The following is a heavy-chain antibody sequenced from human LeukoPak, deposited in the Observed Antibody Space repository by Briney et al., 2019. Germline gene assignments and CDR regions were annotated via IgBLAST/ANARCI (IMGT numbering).Heavy chain of an antibody. CDR2: ISAYNGNT. D-gene: IGHD3-22*01. Sequence: ASVKVSCKASGYTFTTYGISWVRQAPGQGLECMGWISAYNGNTNYAQKLQGRLTMTTDTSTSTAYMELRSLRSDDTAVYYCARCPYYYDSSGYSDYWGQGTLVTVSS. J-gene: IGHJ4*02. V-gene: IGHV1-18*01. CDR1: GYTFTTYG. CDR3: ARCPYYYDSSGYSDY.